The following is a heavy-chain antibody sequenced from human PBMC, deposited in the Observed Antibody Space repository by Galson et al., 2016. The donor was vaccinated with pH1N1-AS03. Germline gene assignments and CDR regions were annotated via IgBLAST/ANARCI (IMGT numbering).Heavy chain of an antibody. CDR2: ISAYSGDT. Sequence: SVKVSCKASGYSFTTYSFNWVRQAPGQGLEWLGWISAYSGDTHYARKFQGRVTLTTDTSTSTAYMELRSLTSDDTAVYYCARAHDNAHYGPDFWGQGTLVTVSS. V-gene: IGHV1-18*04. CDR3: ARAHDNAHYGPDF. J-gene: IGHJ4*02. CDR1: GYSFTTYS. D-gene: IGHD4-17*01.